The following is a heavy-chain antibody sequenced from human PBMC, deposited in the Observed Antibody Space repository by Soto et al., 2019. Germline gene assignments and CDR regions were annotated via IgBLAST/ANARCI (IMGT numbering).Heavy chain of an antibody. J-gene: IGHJ3*02. CDR2: LYSTYGT. CDR1: GLTVSDRKY. CDR3: ASWLQREHAYDI. V-gene: IGHV3-53*01. Sequence: DVQLVESGGGLIQPGGSLRLSCAVSGLTVSDRKYITWVRQAPGKGLEWVSALYSTYGTYYDDLVRGRFTVSRDHLYITVYLHMNDLRPDDTALYFCASWLQREHAYDIWGLGTMVTVSS. D-gene: IGHD1-1*01.